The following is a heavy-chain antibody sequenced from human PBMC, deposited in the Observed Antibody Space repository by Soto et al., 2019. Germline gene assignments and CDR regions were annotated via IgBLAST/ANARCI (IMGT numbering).Heavy chain of an antibody. Sequence: ASVKVSCKVSGYTLTELSMHWVRQAPGKGLEWMGGFDPEDGETIYAQKFQGRVTMTEDISTDTAYMELSSLRSEDTAVYYCATLRLNYYYYYMDVWGKGTTVTVSS. CDR1: GYTLTELS. CDR3: ATLRLNYYYYYMDV. V-gene: IGHV1-24*01. J-gene: IGHJ6*03. CDR2: FDPEDGET.